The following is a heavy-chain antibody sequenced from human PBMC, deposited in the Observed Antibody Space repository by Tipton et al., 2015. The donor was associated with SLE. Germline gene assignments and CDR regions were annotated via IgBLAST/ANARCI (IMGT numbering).Heavy chain of an antibody. D-gene: IGHD7-27*01. CDR1: TGSMKSFF. V-gene: IGHV4-59*01. J-gene: IGHJ1*01. CDR3: ARGGLGSDLRGSIYLGL. Sequence: TLSLTCSLSTGSMKSFFWTWIRQSPEKGLEWIGEISDSGRTNYNPSLKRRVTISVDTSKTHFSLNLSSVTAADTAVYYCARGGLGSDLRGSIYLGLWGQGALVTVSS. CDR2: ISDSGRT.